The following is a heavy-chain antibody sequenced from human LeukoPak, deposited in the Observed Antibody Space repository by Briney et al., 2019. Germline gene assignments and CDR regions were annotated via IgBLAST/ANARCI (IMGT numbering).Heavy chain of an antibody. Sequence: GGSLRLSCAASGFTFSSYGMHWVRQAPGKGLEWVAVISYDGSNKYYVDSVKGRFTISRDNSKNTLYLQMNSLRAEDTAVYYCAKGLSSSSWDYFDYWGQGTLVTVSS. CDR1: GFTFSSYG. CDR3: AKGLSSSSWDYFDY. V-gene: IGHV3-30*18. J-gene: IGHJ4*02. CDR2: ISYDGSNK. D-gene: IGHD6-6*01.